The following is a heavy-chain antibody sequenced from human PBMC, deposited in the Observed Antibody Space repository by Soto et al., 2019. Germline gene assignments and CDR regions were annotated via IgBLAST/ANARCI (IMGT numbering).Heavy chain of an antibody. CDR1: GVSFSGYY. Sequence: SETLSLTCAVYGVSFSGYYWSWIRQPPGKGLEWIGEINHSGSTNYNPSLKSRVTISVDTSKNQFSLKLSSVTAADTAVYYCAETTRTVYYMDVWGKGTTVTVSS. J-gene: IGHJ6*03. V-gene: IGHV4-34*01. D-gene: IGHD2-8*02. CDR2: INHSGST. CDR3: AETTRTVYYMDV.